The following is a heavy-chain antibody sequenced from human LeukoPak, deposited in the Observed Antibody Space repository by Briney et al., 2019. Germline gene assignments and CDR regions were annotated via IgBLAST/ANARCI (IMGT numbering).Heavy chain of an antibody. J-gene: IGHJ4*02. CDR3: ARHPKLYFFDY. V-gene: IGHV4-59*08. CDR2: IYYSGST. CDR1: GGSISSYY. Sequence: PSETLSLTCTVSGGSISSYYWSWIRQPPGKGLELIGYIYYSGSTNYNPSLKSRVTISADTSKNQVSLTLSSVTAADTAVYDCARHPKLYFFDYWGQGTLVTVSS.